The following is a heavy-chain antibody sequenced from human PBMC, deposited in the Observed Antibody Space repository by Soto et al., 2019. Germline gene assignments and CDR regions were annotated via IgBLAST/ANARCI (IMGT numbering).Heavy chain of an antibody. J-gene: IGHJ4*02. D-gene: IGHD3-9*01. CDR3: ARGYDILTGYFVS. CDR1: GGSFSGYY. V-gene: IGHV4-34*01. CDR2: INHSGST. Sequence: SETLSLTCAVYGGSFSGYYWSWIRQPPGKGLEWIGEINHSGSTNYNPSLKSRVTISVDTSKNQFSLKLSSVTAADTAVYYCARGYDILTGYFVSWGQGTLVTVSS.